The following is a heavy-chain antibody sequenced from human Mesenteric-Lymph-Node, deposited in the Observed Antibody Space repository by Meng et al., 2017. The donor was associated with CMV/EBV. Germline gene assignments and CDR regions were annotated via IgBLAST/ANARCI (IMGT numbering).Heavy chain of an antibody. Sequence: GESLKISCAASGFTFSSYTMNWVRQTPGKGLEWVSSISMSSTYIYYADSVKGRFTISRDNAKNSLYLQMNSLRAEDTALYYCAKELQDNGGNSRVGAFDIWGQGTMVTVSS. CDR1: GFTFSSYT. CDR3: AKELQDNGGNSRVGAFDI. J-gene: IGHJ3*02. V-gene: IGHV3-21*04. CDR2: ISMSSTYI. D-gene: IGHD4-23*01.